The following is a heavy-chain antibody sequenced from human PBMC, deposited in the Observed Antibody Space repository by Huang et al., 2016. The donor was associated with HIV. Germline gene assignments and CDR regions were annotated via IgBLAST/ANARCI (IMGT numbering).Heavy chain of an antibody. V-gene: IGHV4-34*01. Sequence: QVQLQQWGAGLLKPSETLSLTCAVYGGSFSGYSWNWIRQSPGKGLEWIGQINHSGSTDYNPSINSRVTISMDTSKNQFALKLNSVTAADTAIYYCAREVMITFGGPFDPWGHGNLVTVSS. D-gene: IGHD3-16*01. CDR1: GGSFSGYS. CDR3: AREVMITFGGPFDP. CDR2: INHSGST. J-gene: IGHJ5*02.